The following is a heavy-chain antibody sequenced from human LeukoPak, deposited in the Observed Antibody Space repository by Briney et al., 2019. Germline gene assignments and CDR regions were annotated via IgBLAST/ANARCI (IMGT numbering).Heavy chain of an antibody. D-gene: IGHD4-23*01. CDR2: IWYDGSNK. CDR1: GFTFSSYG. CDR3: ARGGWELDY. Sequence: GGSLRLSCAASGFTFSSYGMHWVRQAPGKGLEWVAVIWYDGSNKHYADSVKGRFTISRDNSKNTLYLQMNSLSAEDTAVYYCARGGWELDYWGQGTLVTVSS. J-gene: IGHJ4*02. V-gene: IGHV3-33*08.